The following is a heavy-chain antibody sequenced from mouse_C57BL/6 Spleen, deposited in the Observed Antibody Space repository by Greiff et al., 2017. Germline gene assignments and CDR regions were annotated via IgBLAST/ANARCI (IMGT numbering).Heavy chain of an antibody. CDR1: GFTFSSYG. V-gene: IGHV5-6*01. D-gene: IGHD2-4*01. CDR3: ARLYYDYGGYFDV. J-gene: IGHJ1*03. Sequence: EVQGVESGGDLVKPGGSLKLSCAASGFTFSSYGMSWVRQTPDKRLEWVATISSGGSYTYYPDSVKGRFTISRDNAKNTLYLQMSSLKSEDTAMYYCARLYYDYGGYFDVWGTGTTVTVSS. CDR2: ISSGGSYT.